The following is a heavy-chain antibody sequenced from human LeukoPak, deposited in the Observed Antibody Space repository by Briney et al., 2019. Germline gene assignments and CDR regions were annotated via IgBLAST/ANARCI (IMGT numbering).Heavy chain of an antibody. V-gene: IGHV3-21*01. D-gene: IGHD2-2*01. CDR1: GFTFSTYS. CDR2: ISSASSYI. Sequence: GGSLRLSCVASGFTFSTYSMNWVRQAPGKGLEWVSSISSASSYIYYADSVKGRFTISRGDAKNSLYLQMNSLRAEDTAVYYCARYCSSSRCLYYYHMDVWGKGTTVTVSS. CDR3: ARYCSSSRCLYYYHMDV. J-gene: IGHJ6*03.